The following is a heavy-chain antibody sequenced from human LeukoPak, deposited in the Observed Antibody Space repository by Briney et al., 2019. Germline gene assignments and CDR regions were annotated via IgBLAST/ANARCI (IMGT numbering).Heavy chain of an antibody. CDR3: ARDVALSTYHFDSSGLLDY. D-gene: IGHD3-22*01. J-gene: IGHJ4*02. Sequence: QAGGSLRLSCAASGFTFSTYGMHWVRQAPGKGLEWVAVISYDGSTKYYADSVKGRFTISRDNSKNTLYLQMNSLRGEDTAVYYCARDVALSTYHFDSSGLLDYWGQGTLVTVSS. CDR2: ISYDGSTK. V-gene: IGHV3-30*03. CDR1: GFTFSTYG.